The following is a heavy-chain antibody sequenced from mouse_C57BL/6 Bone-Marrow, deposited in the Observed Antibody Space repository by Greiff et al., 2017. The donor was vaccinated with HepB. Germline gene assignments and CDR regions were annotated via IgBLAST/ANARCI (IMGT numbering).Heavy chain of an antibody. CDR3: ARGGYGSSYEGAMDY. V-gene: IGHV3-1*01. D-gene: IGHD1-1*01. CDR2: ISYSGST. Sequence: EVMLVESGPGMVKPSQSLSLTCTVTGYSITSGYDWHWIRHFPGNKLEWMGYISYSGSTNYNPSLKSRISITHDTSKNHFFLKLNSVTTEDTATYYCARGGYGSSYEGAMDYWGQGTSVTVSS. J-gene: IGHJ4*01. CDR1: GYSITSGYD.